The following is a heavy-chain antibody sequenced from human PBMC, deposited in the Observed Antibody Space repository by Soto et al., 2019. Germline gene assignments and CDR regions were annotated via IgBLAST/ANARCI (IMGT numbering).Heavy chain of an antibody. CDR2: ISSSSSYI. CDR3: ARGFFLGYSYGLSFDY. Sequence: PVGSLRLSCAASGFTFSSYSMNWVRQAPGKGLEWVSSISSSSSYIYYADSVKGRFTISRDNAKNSLYLQMNSLRAEDTAVYYCARGFFLGYSYGLSFDYWGQGTLVTVSS. CDR1: GFTFSSYS. D-gene: IGHD5-18*01. V-gene: IGHV3-21*01. J-gene: IGHJ4*02.